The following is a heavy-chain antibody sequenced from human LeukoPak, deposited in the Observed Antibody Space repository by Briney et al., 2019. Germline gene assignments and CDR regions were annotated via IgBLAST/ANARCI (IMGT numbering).Heavy chain of an antibody. D-gene: IGHD4-17*01. Sequence: GASVKVSCKASGYTFTSYGMHWVRQAPGQWLEWMGIINSSGGRRSYAQKFQGRVNMTRNTSTSTVYMELSSLRTEDTAVYYCARDWRFRYHNGVGDYGLPDNYYYYYVDVWGKGTTVSVS. CDR3: ARDWRFRYHNGVGDYGLPDNYYYYYVDV. J-gene: IGHJ6*03. V-gene: IGHV1-46*01. CDR2: INSSGGRR. CDR1: GYTFTSYG.